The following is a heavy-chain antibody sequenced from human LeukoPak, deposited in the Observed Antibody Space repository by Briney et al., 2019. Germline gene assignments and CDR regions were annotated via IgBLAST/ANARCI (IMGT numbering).Heavy chain of an antibody. J-gene: IGHJ4*02. CDR1: GFTFSSEG. CDR2: ISYDGSNK. D-gene: IGHD1-14*01. V-gene: IGHV3-30*18. CDR3: AKDDRPLRGYYFDY. Sequence: GGSLRLACAASGFTFSSEGRHWVRQAPGKGLEWVAVISYDGSNKYYADSVKGRFTISRDNSKNTLYLQMNSLRAEDTAVYYCAKDDRPLRGYYFDYWGQGTLVTVSS.